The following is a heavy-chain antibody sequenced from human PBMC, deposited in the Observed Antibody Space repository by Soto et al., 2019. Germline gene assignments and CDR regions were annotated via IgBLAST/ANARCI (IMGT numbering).Heavy chain of an antibody. Sequence: QVQLQESGPGLVKPSQTLSLTCTVSGGSISSGGYYWSWIRQHPGKGLEWIGYIYYSGSTYYNPSLKSRVTISVDTSKNQFSLKLISVTAADTAVYYCARDGRIAARPGFYWFDPWGQGTLVTVSS. CDR2: IYYSGST. J-gene: IGHJ5*02. V-gene: IGHV4-31*03. D-gene: IGHD6-6*01. CDR1: GGSISSGGYY. CDR3: ARDGRIAARPGFYWFDP.